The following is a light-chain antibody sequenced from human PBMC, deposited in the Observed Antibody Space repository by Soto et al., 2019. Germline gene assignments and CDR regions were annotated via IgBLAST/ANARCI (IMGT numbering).Light chain of an antibody. CDR2: EVI. CDR1: NSDIGGYNY. V-gene: IGLV2-14*01. Sequence: QSVLTQPASVSGSPGQSITISFTVTNSDIGGYNYVSWYQQHPGKAPKVIIYEVINRPSGVSNRFSGSKSVNAAYLTISGLQAEDDADYYCSSYRSVGTIVFGTGTKVTVL. CDR3: SSYRSVGTIV. J-gene: IGLJ1*01.